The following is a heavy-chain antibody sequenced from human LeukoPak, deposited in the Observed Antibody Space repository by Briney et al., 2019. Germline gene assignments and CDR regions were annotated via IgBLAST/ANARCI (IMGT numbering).Heavy chain of an antibody. CDR3: ARRKLDYDILTGYYRNNWFDP. D-gene: IGHD3-9*01. CDR2: INHSGST. V-gene: IGHV4-34*01. J-gene: IGHJ5*02. Sequence: SETLSLTCAVYGGSFSGYYWSWIRQPPGNGLEWIGEINHSGSTNYNPSLKSRVTISVDTSKNQFSLKLSSVTAADTAVYYCARRKLDYDILTGYYRNNWFDPWGQGTLVTVSS. CDR1: GGSFSGYY.